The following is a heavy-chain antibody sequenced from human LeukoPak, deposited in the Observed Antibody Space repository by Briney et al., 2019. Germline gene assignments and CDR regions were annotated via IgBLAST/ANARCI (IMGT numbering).Heavy chain of an antibody. Sequence: ASVNVSCKTSGYTFTTYGISWVRQAPGQGLEWMGWISTYNGDTNYAQKLQGRVTMTTDTSTSTAYMELRSLRSDDTAVYYCARVRSSSPLYYWGQGTLVTVSS. CDR1: GYTFTTYG. V-gene: IGHV1-18*01. J-gene: IGHJ4*02. CDR2: ISTYNGDT. CDR3: ARVRSSSPLYY. D-gene: IGHD6-13*01.